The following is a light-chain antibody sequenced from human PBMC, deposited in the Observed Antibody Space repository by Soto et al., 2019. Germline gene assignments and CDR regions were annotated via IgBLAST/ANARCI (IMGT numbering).Light chain of an antibody. CDR2: GAS. V-gene: IGKV3-15*01. CDR3: QQYDFWPYT. CDR1: QSVSSD. J-gene: IGKJ5*01. Sequence: EIVMTQSPGTLSVSPGERATLSCRASQSVSSDLAWYQQKPGQAPRLLIYGASTRATGIPARFSGSGSGTEFTLTISSLESEDFAAYYCQQYDFWPYTFGQGTRLEIK.